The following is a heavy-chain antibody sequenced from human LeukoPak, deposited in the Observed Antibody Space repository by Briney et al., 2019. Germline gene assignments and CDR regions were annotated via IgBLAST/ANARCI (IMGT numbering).Heavy chain of an antibody. D-gene: IGHD4-17*01. V-gene: IGHV3-23*01. CDR3: AREAFNYGDHYFDY. J-gene: IGHJ4*02. Sequence: PGGSLRLSCVASGFTVTSNYMSWVRQAPGKGLEWVSGISGSGGSTYYADSVKGRFTISRDNAKNALYLQMSSLRAEDTAVYHCAREAFNYGDHYFDYWGQGTLVTVSS. CDR2: ISGSGGST. CDR1: GFTVTSNY.